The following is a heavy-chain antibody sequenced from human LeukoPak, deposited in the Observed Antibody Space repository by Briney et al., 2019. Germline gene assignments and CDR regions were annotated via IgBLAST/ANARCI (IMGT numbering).Heavy chain of an antibody. D-gene: IGHD1-26*01. Sequence: SETLSLTCAVYGGSLSGYYWSWIRQPPGKGLEWIGEINHSGSTNYNPSLKSRVTISVDTSKNQFSLKLSSVTAADTAVYYCARRHLGGSYPYWGQGTLVTVSS. J-gene: IGHJ4*02. V-gene: IGHV4-34*01. CDR3: ARRHLGGSYPY. CDR2: INHSGST. CDR1: GGSLSGYY.